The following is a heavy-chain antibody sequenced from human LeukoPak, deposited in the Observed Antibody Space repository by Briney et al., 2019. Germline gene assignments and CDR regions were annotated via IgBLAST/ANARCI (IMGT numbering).Heavy chain of an antibody. CDR2: INPNSGGT. CDR3: ARRPGRGAFNDY. J-gene: IGHJ4*02. CDR1: GYTFTGYY. V-gene: IGHV1-2*02. D-gene: IGHD1-26*01. Sequence: GASVKVSCKASGYTFTGYYMHWVRQATGQGLGWMGWINPNSGGTNYAQKFQGRVTMTRDTSISTAYMELSRLRSDDTAVYYCARRPGRGAFNDYWGQGTLVTVSS.